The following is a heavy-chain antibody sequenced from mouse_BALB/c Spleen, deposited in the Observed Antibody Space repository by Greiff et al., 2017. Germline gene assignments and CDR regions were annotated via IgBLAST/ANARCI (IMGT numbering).Heavy chain of an antibody. CDR1: GYSFTGYF. CDR3: ARDYRYWYFDV. Sequence: VQLQQSGPELVKPGASVKISCKASGYSFTGYFMNWVMQSHGKSLEWIGRINPYNGDTFYNQKFKGKATLTVDKSSSTAHMELRSLASEDSAVYYCARDYRYWYFDVWGAGTTVTVSS. CDR2: INPYNGDT. V-gene: IGHV1-20*02. D-gene: IGHD2-14*01. J-gene: IGHJ1*01.